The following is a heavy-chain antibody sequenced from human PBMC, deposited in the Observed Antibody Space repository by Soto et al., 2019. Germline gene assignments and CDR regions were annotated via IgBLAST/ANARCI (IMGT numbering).Heavy chain of an antibody. CDR3: AKGMYYYDSSGYRLFDY. D-gene: IGHD3-22*01. CDR1: GFTFRNYA. V-gene: IGHV3-23*01. CDR2: IRVSGGST. J-gene: IGHJ4*02. Sequence: GGSLRLSCAASGFTFRNYAMNWVRQAPGKGLEWVSGIRVSGGSTYYADSVKGRFTVSRDNSKNTVFLQMNSLRDEDTAVYFCAKGMYYYDSSGYRLFDYWGQGTLVTVSS.